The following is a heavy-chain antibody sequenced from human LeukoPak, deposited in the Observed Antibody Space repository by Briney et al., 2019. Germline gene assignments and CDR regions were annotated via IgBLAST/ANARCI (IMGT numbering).Heavy chain of an antibody. J-gene: IGHJ3*02. CDR2: ISYDGSNK. V-gene: IGHV3-30*04. Sequence: TGGSLRLSCAASGFTFSSYAMHWVRQAPGKGLEWVAVISYDGSNKYYADSVKGRFTISRDNAKNSLYLQMNSLRAEDTAVYYCAREANDYGDYSPPGGYAFDIWGQGTMVTVSS. CDR3: AREANDYGDYSPPGGYAFDI. CDR1: GFTFSSYA. D-gene: IGHD4-17*01.